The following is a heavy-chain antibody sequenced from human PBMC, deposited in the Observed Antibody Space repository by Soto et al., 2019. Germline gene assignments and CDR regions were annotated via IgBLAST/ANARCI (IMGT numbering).Heavy chain of an antibody. CDR2: LKSKASGGTA. V-gene: IGHV3-15*07. J-gene: IGHJ6*02. CDR1: GFTFSFAW. Sequence: GGSLRLSCAASGFTFSFAWMNWVRQAPGKGLEWVGRLKSKASGGTADYAAPVEGRFTISRDDSKNALYLQMNSLKPEDTALYYCIWQQDFYYGLAVWGQGPTVTVSS. D-gene: IGHD6-13*01. CDR3: IWQQDFYYGLAV.